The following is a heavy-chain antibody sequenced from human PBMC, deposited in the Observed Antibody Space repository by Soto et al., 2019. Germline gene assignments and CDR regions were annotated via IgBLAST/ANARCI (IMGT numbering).Heavy chain of an antibody. V-gene: IGHV4-39*07. CDR1: GGSISSSSYY. J-gene: IGHJ6*02. CDR2: IYYSGST. CDR3: ARDSVRSGSYYPVVYYYYGMDV. Sequence: SETLSLTCTVSGGSISSSSYYWGWIRQPPGKGLEWIGSIYYSGSTYYNPSLKSRVTISVDTSKNQFSLKLSSVTAADTAVYYCARDSVRSGSYYPVVYYYYGMDVWGQGTTVTVSS. D-gene: IGHD3-10*01.